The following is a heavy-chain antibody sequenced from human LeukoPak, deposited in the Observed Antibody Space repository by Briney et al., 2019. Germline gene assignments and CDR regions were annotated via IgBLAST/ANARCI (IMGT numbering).Heavy chain of an antibody. V-gene: IGHV1-8*01. Sequence: ASVKVSCKASGYTFTSHDINWVRPATGQGLEWIGWRHPNSGNTGYAQKFQGRVTITRDTSISTAYMDLSGLRSEDTAVYYCARGRSDLWSGFGYNGMDVWGQGTRVTVSS. CDR1: GYTFTSHD. J-gene: IGHJ6*02. CDR2: RHPNSGNT. CDR3: ARGRSDLWSGFGYNGMDV. D-gene: IGHD3-3*01.